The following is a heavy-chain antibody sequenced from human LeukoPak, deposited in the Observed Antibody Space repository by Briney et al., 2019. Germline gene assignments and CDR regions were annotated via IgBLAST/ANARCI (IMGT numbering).Heavy chain of an antibody. CDR3: ARDCSGGSCYRPDWFDP. CDR2: ISAYNGNT. D-gene: IGHD2-15*01. Sequence: SSVKVSCKASGYTFTSYGISWVRQAPGQGLEWMGWISAYNGNTNYAQKLQGRVTMTTDTSTSTAYMELRSLRSDDTAVYYCARDCSGGSCYRPDWFDPWGQGTLVTVSS. CDR1: GYTFTSYG. J-gene: IGHJ5*02. V-gene: IGHV1-18*01.